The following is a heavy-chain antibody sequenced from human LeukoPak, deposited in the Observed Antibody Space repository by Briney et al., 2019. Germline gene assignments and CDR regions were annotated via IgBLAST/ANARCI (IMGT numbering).Heavy chain of an antibody. CDR1: GGSISSSNYY. D-gene: IGHD3-16*01. V-gene: IGHV4-39*02. Sequence: SETLSLTCTVSGGSISSSNYYWGWIRQPPGKGLEWIGSIYYSGNTYYNPSLKSRVTISVDTSKNHFSLNLNSVTAADTAVYYCARGRFRIMTHWGQGTLVTVSS. J-gene: IGHJ4*02. CDR3: ARGRFRIMTH. CDR2: IYYSGNT.